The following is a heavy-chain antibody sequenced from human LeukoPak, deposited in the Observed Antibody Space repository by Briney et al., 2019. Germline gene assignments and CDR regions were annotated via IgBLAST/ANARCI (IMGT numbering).Heavy chain of an antibody. CDR2: ISGGGGNT. Sequence: GGSLRLSCAASGFTFDDYAMHWVRQAPGKGLEWVSLISGGGGNTFYADSVRGRFTISRDNSKNSLYLQMNSLRTEDTALYYCAKDGGGGRISIFGVVSYGMDVWGQGTTVIVSS. CDR3: AKDGGGGRISIFGVVSYGMDV. D-gene: IGHD3-3*01. J-gene: IGHJ6*02. V-gene: IGHV3-43*02. CDR1: GFTFDDYA.